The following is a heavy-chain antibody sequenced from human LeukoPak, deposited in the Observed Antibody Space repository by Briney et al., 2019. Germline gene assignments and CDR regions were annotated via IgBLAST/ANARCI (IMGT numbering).Heavy chain of an antibody. V-gene: IGHV3-66*01. D-gene: IGHD1-26*01. J-gene: IGHJ3*02. CDR3: ARDLSGSVLAFDI. Sequence: PGGSLRLSCAASGFTVSSNYMSWVRQAPGKGLEWVSVIYSGGSTYYADSVKGRFTISRDNSKNTLHLQMNSLRAEDTAVYYCARDLSGSVLAFDIWGQGTMVTVSS. CDR2: IYSGGST. CDR1: GFTVSSNY.